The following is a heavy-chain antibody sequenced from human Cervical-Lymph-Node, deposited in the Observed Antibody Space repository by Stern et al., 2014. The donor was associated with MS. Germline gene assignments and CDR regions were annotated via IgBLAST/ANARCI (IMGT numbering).Heavy chain of an antibody. CDR3: ARGSSGWSNWFDP. J-gene: IGHJ5*02. Sequence: VQLVESGPGLVKPSQTLSLTCTVSGGSISSGSYYWSWIRQPAGKGLEWIGRIYTSGSTNYNPSLKSRVTISVDTSKNQFSLKLSSVTAADTAVYYCARGSSGWSNWFDPWGQGTLVTVSS. CDR2: IYTSGST. D-gene: IGHD6-19*01. CDR1: GGSISSGSYY. V-gene: IGHV4-61*02.